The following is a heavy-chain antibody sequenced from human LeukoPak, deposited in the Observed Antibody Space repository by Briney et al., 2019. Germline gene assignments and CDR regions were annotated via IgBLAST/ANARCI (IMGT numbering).Heavy chain of an antibody. CDR1: GGSISSGDYY. V-gene: IGHV4-30-4*08. D-gene: IGHD4-11*01. J-gene: IGHJ4*02. CDR2: IYYSGST. CDR3: AREGDYSNWRTIDY. Sequence: PSQTLSLTCTVSGGSISSGDYYWSWIRQPPGKGLEWIGYIYYSGSTYYNPSLKSRVTISVDTSKNQFSLKLSSVTAADTAVYYCAREGDYSNWRTIDYWGQGTLVTVSS.